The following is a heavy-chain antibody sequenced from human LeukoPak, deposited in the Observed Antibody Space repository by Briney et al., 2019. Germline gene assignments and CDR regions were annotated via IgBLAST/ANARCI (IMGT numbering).Heavy chain of an antibody. V-gene: IGHV3-21*01. D-gene: IGHD4-17*01. CDR1: GFTFSSYS. CDR3: ARMMTTVTTDY. CDR2: ISSSSSYI. Sequence: PGGSLRLSCAASGFTFSSYSMNWVRQAPGKGLEWVSSISSSSSYIYYADSLKGRFTISRDNAKNSLYLQMNSLRAEDTAVYYCARMMTTVTTDYWGQGTLVTVSS. J-gene: IGHJ4*02.